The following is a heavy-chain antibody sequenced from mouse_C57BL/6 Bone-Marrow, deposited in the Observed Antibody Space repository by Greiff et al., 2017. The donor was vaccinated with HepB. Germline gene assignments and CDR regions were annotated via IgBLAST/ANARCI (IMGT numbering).Heavy chain of an antibody. J-gene: IGHJ4*01. D-gene: IGHD1-1*01. Sequence: QVQLQQPGAELVRPGSSVKLSCKASGYTFTSYWMHWVKQRPIQGLEWIGNIDPSDSETHYNQKFKDKATLTVEKSSSTAYMQLSSLTSEDSAVYYCARGGSRNAMDYWGQGTSVTVSS. CDR3: ARGGSRNAMDY. V-gene: IGHV1-52*01. CDR2: IDPSDSET. CDR1: GYTFTSYW.